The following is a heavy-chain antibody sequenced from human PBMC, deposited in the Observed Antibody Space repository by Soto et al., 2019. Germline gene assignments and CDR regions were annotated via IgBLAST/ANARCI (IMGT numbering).Heavy chain of an antibody. Sequence: QVQLVQSGAEVKKPGASVKVSCKASGYTFTSYGISWVRQAPGQGLEWMGWISAYNGNTNYAQKLQGSVTMTTYTATSTAYMELRSLRSDDTAVYYCARDRSTMVRAGLANWFDPWGQGTLVTVSS. CDR3: ARDRSTMVRAGLANWFDP. D-gene: IGHD3-10*01. V-gene: IGHV1-18*04. J-gene: IGHJ5*02. CDR2: ISAYNGNT. CDR1: GYTFTSYG.